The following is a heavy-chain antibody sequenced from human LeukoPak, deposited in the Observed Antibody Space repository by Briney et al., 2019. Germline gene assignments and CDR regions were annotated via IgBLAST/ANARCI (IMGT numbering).Heavy chain of an antibody. CDR2: IYTSGST. CDR3: ARHVITMVRGVSDYFDY. CDR1: GGSISSYY. J-gene: IGHJ4*02. V-gene: IGHV4-4*07. D-gene: IGHD3-10*01. Sequence: SETLSLTCTVSGGSISSYYWSWIRQPAGKGLEWIGRIYTSGSTNYNPSLKSRVTISVDTSKNQFSLKLSSVTAADTAVYYCARHVITMVRGVSDYFDYWGQGTLVTVSS.